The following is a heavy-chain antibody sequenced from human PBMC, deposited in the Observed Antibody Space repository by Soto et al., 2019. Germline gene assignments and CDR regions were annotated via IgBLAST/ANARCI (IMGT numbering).Heavy chain of an antibody. J-gene: IGHJ4*02. CDR1: GYTFTSYH. Sequence: QVQLVQSGAEVKKPGASVKVSCKASGYTFTSYHINWVRQAPGQGLEWMGWISAYIGNTNYAQKLQGRVTMTTATSANTAHMRLRALKTDVSDLYFSARDAPPADYWGQGTLVTVSS. CDR2: ISAYIGNT. CDR3: ARDAPPADY. V-gene: IGHV1-18*01.